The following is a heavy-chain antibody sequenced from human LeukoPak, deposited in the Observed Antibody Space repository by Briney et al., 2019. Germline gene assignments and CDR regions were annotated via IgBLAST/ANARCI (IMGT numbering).Heavy chain of an antibody. CDR1: GYTFTSYG. Sequence: ASVKVSCKASGYTFTSYGITWVRQAPGQGLEWMGWISAYNGDTKYEQKFQGRVTMTTDTSTNTAYMELRSLRSDDTAVYYGGGKGFCSGTRGWWFDPWGQGPVVTVS. V-gene: IGHV1-18*01. CDR2: ISAYNGDT. D-gene: IGHD2-2*01. CDR3: GGKGFCSGTRGWWFDP. J-gene: IGHJ5*02.